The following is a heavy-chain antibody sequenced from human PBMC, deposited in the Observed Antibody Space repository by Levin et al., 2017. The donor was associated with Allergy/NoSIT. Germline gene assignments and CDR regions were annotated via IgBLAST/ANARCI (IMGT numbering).Heavy chain of an antibody. J-gene: IGHJ4*02. D-gene: IGHD4-17*01. CDR2: INSDESIT. CDR1: GFSLRNYW. Sequence: GGSLRLSCAASGFSLRNYWIHWVRQVPGKGLVWVSRINSDESITTYADSVKGRFSISRDNAKTTVYLQRNSLRAEDTAMYYCARDYSTVIDYWGQGTLVTVSS. V-gene: IGHV3-74*01. CDR3: ARDYSTVIDY.